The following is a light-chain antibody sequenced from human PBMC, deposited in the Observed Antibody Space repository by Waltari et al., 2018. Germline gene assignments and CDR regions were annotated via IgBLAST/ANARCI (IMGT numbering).Light chain of an antibody. CDR2: EFS. J-gene: IGLJ1*01. V-gene: IGLV2-23*02. CDR3: CSYAGANTYV. Sequence: QSALTQPASVSGSPGQSITVSCTGTSSDVGRYNLVSWYQHHPPKAPKLMMYEFSKRPSGVSNRFSGSKSGDTASLTISGLQPEDEADYYCCSYAGANTYVFGSGTKVTVL. CDR1: SSDVGRYNL.